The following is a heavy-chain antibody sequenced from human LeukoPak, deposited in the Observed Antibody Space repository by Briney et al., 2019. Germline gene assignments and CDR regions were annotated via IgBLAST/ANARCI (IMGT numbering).Heavy chain of an antibody. CDR1: GFTVSSNY. J-gene: IGHJ4*02. V-gene: IGHV3-53*01. CDR2: IYSGGST. CDR3: AKSVWLSDIDY. Sequence: GGSLRLSCAASGFTVSSNYMSWVRQAPGKGLEWVSVIYSGGSTYYADSVKGRFTISRDNSKNTLYLQMNSLRAEDTAVYYCAKSVWLSDIDYWGQGTLVTVSS. D-gene: IGHD3-16*01.